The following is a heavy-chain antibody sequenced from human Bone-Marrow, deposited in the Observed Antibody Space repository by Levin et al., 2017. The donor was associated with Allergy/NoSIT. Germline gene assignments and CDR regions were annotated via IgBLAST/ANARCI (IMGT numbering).Heavy chain of an antibody. J-gene: IGHJ6*02. CDR1: GSFISSGGYA. CDR2: IYHSGTT. Sequence: PSETLSLTCAVSGSFISSGGYAWSWIRQPPGKGLELIGYIYHSGTTYYNSALRSRVTISVDRSKNQFSLRLNSVTAADTAVYYCARATTVTTSYAMDVWGQGTTVTVSS. CDR3: ARATTVTTSYAMDV. D-gene: IGHD4-17*01. V-gene: IGHV4-30-2*01.